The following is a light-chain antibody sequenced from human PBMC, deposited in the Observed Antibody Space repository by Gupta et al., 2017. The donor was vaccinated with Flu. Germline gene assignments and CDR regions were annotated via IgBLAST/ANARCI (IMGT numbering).Light chain of an antibody. CDR2: DIR. CDR1: DRETKS. CDR3: QGGDSSSDWV. V-gene: IGLV3-21*02. J-gene: IGLJ3*02. Sequence: YVLTQPPSVSVAPRPTATITCGGSDRETKSVHWYQQKPGHAPVLVVYDIRDRPAGIPGRFSGSIAGNTATLAIRRVEDGEEDDYWCQGGDSSSDWVFGGGTKLTVL.